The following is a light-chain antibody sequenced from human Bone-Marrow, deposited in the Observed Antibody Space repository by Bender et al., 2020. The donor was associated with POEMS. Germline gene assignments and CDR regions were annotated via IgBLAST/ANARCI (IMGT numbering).Light chain of an antibody. V-gene: IGLV3-1*01. CDR2: QDS. J-gene: IGLJ1*01. CDR1: KLEDKF. Sequence: SYELTQPPSVSVSPGQTASITCSGDKLEDKFACWYQQKPGQSPVLVIYQDSKRPSGIPERFSGSNSANTATLTISGTQAMDEADYYCQAWDISTAGFGTGTKVTVL. CDR3: QAWDISTAG.